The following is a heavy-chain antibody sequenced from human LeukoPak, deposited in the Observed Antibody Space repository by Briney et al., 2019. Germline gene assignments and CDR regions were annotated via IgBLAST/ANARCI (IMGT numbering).Heavy chain of an antibody. J-gene: IGHJ6*02. CDR1: GFTFSSYA. CDR2: ISGSGGST. CDR3: AKEVRSWYQVYYGMDV. D-gene: IGHD6-13*01. V-gene: IGHV3-23*01. Sequence: GGSLRLSCAASGFTFSSYAMSWVRQAPGKGLEWVSAISGSGGSTYYADSVKGRFTISRDNSKNTLYLQMNSLRAEDTAVYYCAKEVRSWYQVYYGMDVWGQGTTVTVSS.